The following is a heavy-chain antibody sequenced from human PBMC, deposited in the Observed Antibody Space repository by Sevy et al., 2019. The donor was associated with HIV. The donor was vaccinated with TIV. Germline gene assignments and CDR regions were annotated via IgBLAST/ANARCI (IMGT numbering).Heavy chain of an antibody. D-gene: IGHD3-10*01. V-gene: IGHV3-30*18. Sequence: GGSLRLSCAASGFTFSSYGMHWVRQAPGKGLEWGAVISYDGSNKYYADSVKGRFTISRDNSKNTLYLQMNSLRAEDTAVYYCAKVRGRAGMDVWGQGTTVTVSS. CDR1: GFTFSSYG. CDR3: AKVRGRAGMDV. CDR2: ISYDGSNK. J-gene: IGHJ6*02.